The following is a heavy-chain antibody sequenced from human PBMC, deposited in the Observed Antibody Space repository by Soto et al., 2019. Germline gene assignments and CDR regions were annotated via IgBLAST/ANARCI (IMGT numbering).Heavy chain of an antibody. Sequence: QVQLQQWGAGLLKPSETLSLTCAVYGGSFSGYYWNWIRQPPGKGLEWIGDINHSGSANYNPSLKSRVTISVDTSKNQFSLKLISVTAADTAVYDGARYPTDYSNADYFDFWGQGTLVTVSS. V-gene: IGHV4-34*01. CDR3: ARYPTDYSNADYFDF. J-gene: IGHJ4*02. CDR2: INHSGSA. CDR1: GGSFSGYY. D-gene: IGHD4-4*01.